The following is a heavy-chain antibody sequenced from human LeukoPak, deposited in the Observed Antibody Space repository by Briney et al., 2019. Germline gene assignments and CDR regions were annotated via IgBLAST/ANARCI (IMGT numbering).Heavy chain of an antibody. CDR2: IYYSGST. Sequence: PSETLSLTCTVSGGSISSSSYYWGWIRQPPRRGLEWIGSIYYSGSTYYNPSLKSRVTISVDTSKNQFSLKLSSVTAADTAVYYCARVGYGFGEPWNFDLWGRGTLVTVSS. D-gene: IGHD3-10*01. V-gene: IGHV4-39*07. J-gene: IGHJ2*01. CDR1: GGSISSSSYY. CDR3: ARVGYGFGEPWNFDL.